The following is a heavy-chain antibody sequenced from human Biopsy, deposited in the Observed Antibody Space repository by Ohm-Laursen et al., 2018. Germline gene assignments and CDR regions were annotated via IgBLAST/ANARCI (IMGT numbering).Heavy chain of an antibody. J-gene: IGHJ6*02. CDR1: GGSFSSYA. D-gene: IGHD2-2*01. CDR3: ARGRRLPAAISSYYYAMDV. Sequence: GPSVKPSCKPSGGSFSSYAISWVRQAPEQGLEWMGGIIPFFGPPNYAQMFQGRVTITADTSTSTAYMELSSLRSDDTAVYYCARGRRLPAAISSYYYAMDVWGQGTRVTVSS. V-gene: IGHV1-69*06. CDR2: IIPFFGPP.